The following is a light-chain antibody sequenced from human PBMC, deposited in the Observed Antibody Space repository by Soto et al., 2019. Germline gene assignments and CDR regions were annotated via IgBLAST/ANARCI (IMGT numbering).Light chain of an antibody. J-gene: IGKJ1*01. V-gene: IGKV3-20*01. CDR3: QQYDSSPKT. Sequence: EIVLTQSPGSLSLSPGERATLSCRASQSVSSNYLAWYQQKPGQAPRLLIFGASRRATGIPDRFSGSGSGTDFTLTISRLEPEDFAVYSCQQYDSSPKTFGQGTKVEIK. CDR1: QSVSSNY. CDR2: GAS.